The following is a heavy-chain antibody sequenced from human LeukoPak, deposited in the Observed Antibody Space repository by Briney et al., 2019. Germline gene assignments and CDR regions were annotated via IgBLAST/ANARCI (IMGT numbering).Heavy chain of an antibody. J-gene: IGHJ4*02. CDR3: ARNFGVALWPDY. CDR2: IYYSGSM. CDR1: GGSTSGYY. V-gene: IGHV4-59*08. D-gene: IGHD3-3*01. Sequence: SETLSLTCTVPGGSTSGYYWSWIRQPPGKGLEWIGYIYYSGSMNYNPSLKSRVTISVDTSKNQFSLKLSSVTAADTAVYYCARNFGVALWPDYWGQGTLVTVSS.